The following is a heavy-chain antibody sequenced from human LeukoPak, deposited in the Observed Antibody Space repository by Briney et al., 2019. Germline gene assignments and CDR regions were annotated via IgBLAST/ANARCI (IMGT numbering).Heavy chain of an antibody. Sequence: PSETLSLTCAVSGASISGSGYYLGWIRQSPGKGLEWIGNIYYTGNTYYNASLQSRVTISIDTSENQFSLRLNSVTAADTAMYYCVKSGGYGLIGYWGPGTLVTVSS. D-gene: IGHD1-26*01. CDR2: IYYTGNT. V-gene: IGHV4-39*01. CDR3: VKSGGYGLIGY. J-gene: IGHJ4*02. CDR1: GASISGSGYY.